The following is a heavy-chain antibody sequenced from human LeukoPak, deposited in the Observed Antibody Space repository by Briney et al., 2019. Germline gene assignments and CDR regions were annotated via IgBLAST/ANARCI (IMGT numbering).Heavy chain of an antibody. CDR1: GFTFSDNY. Sequence: GGSLRLSCAASGFTFSDNYMSWIRQAPGKGLEWVSYISSSGNTTYNADSVKGRFSITRDKAKNSLYLQMNSLRAEDTAVYYCARGSENYLGGLDYWGQGTQVTVSS. CDR3: ARGSENYLGGLDY. D-gene: IGHD3-10*01. J-gene: IGHJ4*02. CDR2: ISSSGNTT. V-gene: IGHV3-11*04.